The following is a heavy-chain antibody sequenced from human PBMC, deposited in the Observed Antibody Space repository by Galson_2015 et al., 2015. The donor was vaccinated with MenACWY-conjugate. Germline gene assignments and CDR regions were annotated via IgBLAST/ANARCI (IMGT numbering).Heavy chain of an antibody. CDR1: GFSFSTYD. CDR3: AGALGGYCRRRPCPGNYMDV. Sequence: SLRLSCAASGFSFSTYDMHWVRQIAGKGLEWVSAIGTLSDPYYPDSVKGRFTISRDNARNSLYLQINNLRAGDTAVYYCAGALGGYCRRRPCPGNYMDVWGKGTTVTVSS. CDR2: IGTLSDP. J-gene: IGHJ6*03. D-gene: IGHD2-15*01. V-gene: IGHV3-13*05.